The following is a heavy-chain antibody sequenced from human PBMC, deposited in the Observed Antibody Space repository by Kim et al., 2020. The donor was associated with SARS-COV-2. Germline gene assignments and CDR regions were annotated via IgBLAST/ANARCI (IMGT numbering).Heavy chain of an antibody. J-gene: IGHJ6*02. V-gene: IGHV3-30*01. Sequence: YADSVKGRFTISRDNSKNTLYLQMNSLRAEDTAVYYCARAMTGGYYYGMDVWGQGTTVTVSS. D-gene: IGHD3-9*01. CDR3: ARAMTGGYYYGMDV.